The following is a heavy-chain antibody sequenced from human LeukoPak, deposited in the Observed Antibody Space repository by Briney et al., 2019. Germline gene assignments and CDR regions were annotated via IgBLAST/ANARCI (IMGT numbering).Heavy chain of an antibody. CDR1: GGSFSGYY. Sequence: PSETLSLTCAVYGGSFSGYYWSWIRQPPGKGLEWIGEINHSGSTNYNPSLKSRVTISVDTSKNQFSLKLSSVTAADTAVYYCARGLTRGYYYYYGTDVWGQGTTVTVSS. D-gene: IGHD4-11*01. CDR3: ARGLTRGYYYYYGTDV. V-gene: IGHV4-34*01. CDR2: INHSGST. J-gene: IGHJ6*02.